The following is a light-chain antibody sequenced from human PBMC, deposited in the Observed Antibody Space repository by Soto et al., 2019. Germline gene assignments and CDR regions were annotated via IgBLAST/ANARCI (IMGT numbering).Light chain of an antibody. CDR1: QSVSSN. V-gene: IGKV3-15*01. J-gene: IGKJ2*01. CDR2: GAS. Sequence: ETVMTQSPATLSVSPGERATLSCRASQSVSSNLAWYQQKPGQAPRLLIYGASTRAPGIPARFSGSGSGTEFTHTISSLQSEDFAVYYCQQYNNWPPYTFGQGTKLEIK. CDR3: QQYNNWPPYT.